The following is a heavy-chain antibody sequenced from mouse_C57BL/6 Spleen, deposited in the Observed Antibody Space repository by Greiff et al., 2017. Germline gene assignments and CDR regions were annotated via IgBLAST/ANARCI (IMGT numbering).Heavy chain of an antibody. Sequence: DVKLVESEGGLVQPGSSMKLSCTASGFTFSDYYMAWVRQVPEKGLEWVANINYDGSSTYYLDSLKSRFIISRDNAKNILYLQMSSLKSEDTATYYCARDDGNYWYFDVWGTGTTVTVSS. CDR1: GFTFSDYY. CDR2: INYDGSST. J-gene: IGHJ1*03. D-gene: IGHD2-1*01. V-gene: IGHV5-16*01. CDR3: ARDDGNYWYFDV.